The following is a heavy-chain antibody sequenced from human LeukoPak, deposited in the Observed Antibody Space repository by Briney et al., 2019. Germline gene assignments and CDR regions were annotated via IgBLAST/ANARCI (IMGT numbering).Heavy chain of an antibody. J-gene: IGHJ5*02. V-gene: IGHV4-34*01. CDR3: ARAPILLVVYASGGRFDP. D-gene: IGHD2-8*02. Sequence: SETLSLTCAVYGGSFSGYYWSWIRQPPGKGLEWIGEINHSGSTNYNPSLKSRVTISVDTSKNQFSLKLSSVTAADTAVYYCARAPILLVVYASGGRFDPWGQGTLVTVSS. CDR2: INHSGST. CDR1: GGSFSGYY.